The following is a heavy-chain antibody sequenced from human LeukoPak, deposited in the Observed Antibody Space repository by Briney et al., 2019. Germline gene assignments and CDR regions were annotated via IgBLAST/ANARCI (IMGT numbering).Heavy chain of an antibody. CDR3: ARDSVYTGSSLDY. Sequence: SETLSLTCTVSGGSISSYYWSWIRQPPGKGLEWIGYIYYSGSTYYNPSLKSRVTISVDTSKNQFSLKLSSVTAADTAVYYCARDSVYTGSSLDYWGQGTLVTVSS. CDR1: GGSISSYY. V-gene: IGHV4-59*12. D-gene: IGHD1-26*01. CDR2: IYYSGST. J-gene: IGHJ4*02.